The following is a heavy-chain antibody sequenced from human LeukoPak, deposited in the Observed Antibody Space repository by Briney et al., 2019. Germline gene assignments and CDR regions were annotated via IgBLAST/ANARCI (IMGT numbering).Heavy chain of an antibody. J-gene: IGHJ3*02. CDR2: IWHDGGNE. CDR3: VRDLDSYDFWSGYWPDALDT. D-gene: IGHD3-3*01. CDR1: GFTFSNYG. V-gene: IGHV3-33*01. Sequence: PGGSLRLPCAASGFTFSNYGMHWVRQAPGKGLEWVAVIWHDGGNEYYVDSVRGRFIISRDNSRNTLYLQTNSLRAEDTAVYYCVRDLDSYDFWSGYWPDALDTWGQGTMVSVSS.